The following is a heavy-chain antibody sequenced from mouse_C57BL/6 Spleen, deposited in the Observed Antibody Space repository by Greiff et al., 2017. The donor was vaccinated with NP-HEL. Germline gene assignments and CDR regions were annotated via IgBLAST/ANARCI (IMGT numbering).Heavy chain of an antibody. CDR3: ARLGLLRPIDY. CDR2: ISGGGGNT. V-gene: IGHV5-9*01. D-gene: IGHD1-1*01. J-gene: IGHJ2*01. CDR1: GFTFSSYT. Sequence: EVQVVESGGGLVKPGGSLKLSCAASGFTFSSYTMSWVRQTPEKRLEWVATISGGGGNTYYPDSVKGRSTISRDNAKNTLYLQMSSLRSENTALYYCARLGLLRPIDYWGQGTTLTVSS.